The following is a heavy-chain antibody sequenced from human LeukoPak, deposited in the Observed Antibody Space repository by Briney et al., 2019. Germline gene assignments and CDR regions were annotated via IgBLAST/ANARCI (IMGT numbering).Heavy chain of an antibody. V-gene: IGHV5-51*01. CDR1: GSSFTSYW. CDR3: ARSSGYPIYYYMDV. Sequence: GESLQISCQGSGSSFTSYWIGWVRPMPGKGLEWMGIIYPGDSDTRYSPSFQGQVTISADKSISTAYLQWSSLKASDTAMYYCARSSGYPIYYYMDVWGKGTTVTVSS. J-gene: IGHJ6*03. D-gene: IGHD3-3*01. CDR2: IYPGDSDT.